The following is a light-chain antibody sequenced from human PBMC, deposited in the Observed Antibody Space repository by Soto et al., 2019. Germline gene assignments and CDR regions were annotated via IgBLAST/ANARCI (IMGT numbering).Light chain of an antibody. J-gene: IGKJ1*01. CDR1: QGISNY. CDR2: AAS. V-gene: IGKV1-27*01. Sequence: DIQMTQSPSSMSASVGDRVIITCRASQGISNYLAWYQQKPGKVPKLLIYAASTLQSGVPSRFRGSGSGTDFTLSNSSLQPEDVATYYCQRYNSAPWTFGQGTKVEIK. CDR3: QRYNSAPWT.